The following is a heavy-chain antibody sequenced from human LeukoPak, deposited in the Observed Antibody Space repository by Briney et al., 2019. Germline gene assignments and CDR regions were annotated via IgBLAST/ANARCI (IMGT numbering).Heavy chain of an antibody. J-gene: IGHJ4*02. CDR3: AKGAYYYDSSGPPGN. D-gene: IGHD3-22*01. CDR2: ISSSSTYR. CDR1: GFTFSSYS. V-gene: IGHV3-21*04. Sequence: SGGSLRLSCAASGFTFSSYSMSWVRQAPGKGLEWVSSISSSSTYRYYAASVKGRFTISRDNAKNSLYLQMNSLRAEDTALYYCAKGAYYYDSSGPPGNWGQGTLVTVSS.